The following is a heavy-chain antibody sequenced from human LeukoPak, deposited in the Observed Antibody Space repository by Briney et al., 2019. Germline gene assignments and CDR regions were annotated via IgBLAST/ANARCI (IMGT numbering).Heavy chain of an antibody. V-gene: IGHV1-46*01. CDR2: INPSGGST. Sequence: ASVKVSCKASGYTFTSYYMHWVRQAPGQGLEWMGIINPSGGSTSYAQKFQGRVTMTRDTSTSTVYMELSSLRSEDTAVYYCAREGLQSVYYYGMDVWGRGTTVTVSS. CDR1: GYTFTSYY. CDR3: AREGLQSVYYYGMDV. J-gene: IGHJ6*02. D-gene: IGHD4-11*01.